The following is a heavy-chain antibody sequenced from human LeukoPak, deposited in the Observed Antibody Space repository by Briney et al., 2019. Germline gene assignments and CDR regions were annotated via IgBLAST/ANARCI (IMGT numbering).Heavy chain of an antibody. CDR2: ISGSGSTK. V-gene: IGHV3-48*03. CDR3: AREGNSYGDNFFDY. Sequence: GGSLRLSCAASGFTFSSYAMSWVRQAPGKGLEWVSYISGSGSTKYYADSVKGRFSISRDNAKNSLFLQMNSLRAEDTAVYYCAREGNSYGDNFFDYWGQGTLVTVSS. CDR1: GFTFSSYA. J-gene: IGHJ4*02. D-gene: IGHD5-18*01.